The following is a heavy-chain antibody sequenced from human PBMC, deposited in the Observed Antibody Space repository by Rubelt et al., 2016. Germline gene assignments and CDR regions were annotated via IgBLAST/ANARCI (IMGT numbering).Heavy chain of an antibody. J-gene: IGHJ4*02. CDR3: ARDRARSTACVWAADY. V-gene: IGHV3-NL1*01. CDR2: ISSDGTTT. D-gene: IGHD3-16*01. CDR1: GFTFSTFG. Sequence: VQLVESGGGLVQPGGSLRLSCAASGFTFSTFGMHWVRQAPGKGLVWVSRISSDGTTTNYADSVTGRFTISRDNSKNTLYLQMNSLRPTETAVDNWARDRARSTACVWAADYWGQGTLVTVSS.